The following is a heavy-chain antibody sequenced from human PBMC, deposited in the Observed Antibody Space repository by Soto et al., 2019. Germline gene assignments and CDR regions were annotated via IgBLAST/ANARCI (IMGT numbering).Heavy chain of an antibody. V-gene: IGHV3-30*18. CDR1: GFTFSSYG. D-gene: IGHD3-10*01. CDR3: AKDLSPTYYYGITRGGGFDY. CDR2: ISYDGSNK. Sequence: QVQLVESGGGVVQPGRSLRLSCAASGFTFSSYGMHRVRQAPGKGLEWVAVISYDGSNKYYADSVKGRFTISRDNSKNTLYLQMNSLRAEDTAVYYCAKDLSPTYYYGITRGGGFDYWGQGTLVTVSS. J-gene: IGHJ4*02.